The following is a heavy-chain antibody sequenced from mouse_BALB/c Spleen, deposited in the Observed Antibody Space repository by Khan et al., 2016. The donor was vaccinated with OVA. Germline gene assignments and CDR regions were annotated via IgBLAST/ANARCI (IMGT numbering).Heavy chain of an antibody. CDR3: TRLAYYYDGEGFAY. Sequence: EVELVESGGDLVKPGGSLKLSCAVSGFTFSTYGMSWVRQAPHKRLVWVATVSTGGSYTYYPDCVKGRFSIPRDNAKNTLYLQMSGLRSEDTAVFYCTRLAYYYDGEGFAYWGQGTLVTVSA. V-gene: IGHV5-6*01. J-gene: IGHJ3*01. CDR2: VSTGGSYT. CDR1: GFTFSTYG. D-gene: IGHD1-1*01.